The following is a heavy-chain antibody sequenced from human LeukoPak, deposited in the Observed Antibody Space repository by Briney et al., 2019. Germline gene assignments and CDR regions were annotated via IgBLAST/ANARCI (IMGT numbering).Heavy chain of an antibody. D-gene: IGHD5-12*01. CDR3: AKIPSATESFDY. V-gene: IGHV3-74*01. CDR1: GSTFSNYW. J-gene: IGHJ4*02. Sequence: PGGSLRPSCAVSGSTFSNYWMHWVRQAPGKGLVWVSRINSDGSSTTYADSVKGRFTISRDNAKNTLYLQMDSLRAEDTAIYYCAKIPSATESFDYWGQGTLVTVSS. CDR2: INSDGSST.